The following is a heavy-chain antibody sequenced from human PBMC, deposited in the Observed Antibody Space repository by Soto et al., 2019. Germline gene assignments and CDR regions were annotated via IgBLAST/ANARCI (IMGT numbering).Heavy chain of an antibody. D-gene: IGHD4-17*01. CDR2: ISYDGSNK. CDR1: GFTFSSYG. V-gene: IGHV3-30*18. Sequence: GGSLRLSCAASGFTFSSYGMHWVRQAPGKGLEWVAVISYDGSNKYYADSVKGRFTISKDNSKNTLYLQMNSLRAEDTAVYYCANSICYGDYPPLCYYGMDVWGQGTTVTVSS. J-gene: IGHJ6*02. CDR3: ANSICYGDYPPLCYYGMDV.